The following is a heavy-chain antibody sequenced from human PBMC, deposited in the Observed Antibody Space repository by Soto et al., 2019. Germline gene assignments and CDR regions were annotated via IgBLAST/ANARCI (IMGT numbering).Heavy chain of an antibody. J-gene: IGHJ4*02. CDR3: ARDSSSSGWYSSFDY. D-gene: IGHD6-19*01. CDR1: GYTFTNYG. Sequence: SVKVSCKASGYTFTNYGITWVRQAPGQGLEWMGGIIPIFGTANYAQKFQGRVTITADESTSTAYMELSSLRSEDTAVYYCARDSSSSGWYSSFDYWGQGTLVTVSS. CDR2: IIPIFGTA. V-gene: IGHV1-69*13.